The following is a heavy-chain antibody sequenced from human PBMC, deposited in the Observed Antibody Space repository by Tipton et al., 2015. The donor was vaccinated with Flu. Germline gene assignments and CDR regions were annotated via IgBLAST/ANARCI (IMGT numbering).Heavy chain of an antibody. V-gene: IGHV4-34*01. J-gene: IGHJ4*02. CDR3: ARGSGYANVYLDS. D-gene: IGHD5-12*01. Sequence: TLSLTCAVYGGSFSGYYWTWIRQPPGKGLEWIGEINHSGSTNYNPSLKSRVTISVDTSKNQFSLKVSSLTAADTAAYYCARGSGYANVYLDSWGQGTLVAVSS. CDR2: INHSGST. CDR1: GGSFSGYY.